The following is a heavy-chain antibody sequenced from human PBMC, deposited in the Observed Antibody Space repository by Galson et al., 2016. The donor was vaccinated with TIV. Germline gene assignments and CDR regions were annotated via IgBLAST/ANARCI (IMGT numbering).Heavy chain of an antibody. V-gene: IGHV1-69*05. CDR1: GGTLTNYA. J-gene: IGHJ4*02. CDR2: FLPISRSA. CDR3: ARDVPCGGACYFFDY. D-gene: IGHD2-21*02. Sequence: SVKVSCKASGGTLTNYAFNWVRQAPGQGLEWMGGFLPISRSANYAQAFQGRVTFTTDESTTTTYMELSSLRSDDTAVYYRARDVPCGGACYFFDYWGQGTLVTVSA.